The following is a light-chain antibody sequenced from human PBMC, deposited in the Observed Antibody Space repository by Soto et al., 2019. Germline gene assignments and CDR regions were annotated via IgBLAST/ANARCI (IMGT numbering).Light chain of an antibody. V-gene: IGKV3-20*01. CDR2: GAS. J-gene: IGKJ2*03. CDR1: QSVSSTY. Sequence: EIVLTQSPGTLSLSPGEGATLSFRASQSVSSTYLNWYQHKPGQAPRLLIYGASNRGTGIPDRFSGSGSGTHFTLTISRLEPEDFAMYYCQQYGSSPRYSFGPGTKLEIK. CDR3: QQYGSSPRYS.